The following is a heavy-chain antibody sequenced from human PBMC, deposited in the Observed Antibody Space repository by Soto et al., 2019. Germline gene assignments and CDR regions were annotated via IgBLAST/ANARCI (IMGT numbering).Heavy chain of an antibody. CDR1: GFTFSSYP. D-gene: IGHD5-18*01. Sequence: PGGSLRLSCAASGFTFSSYPMNWVRQAPGEGLEWVSSISSSGGTTYYADSVKGRFTISRDNSKNKVYLQMNSLRAEDTALYYCARGYSYVWGRGTLVTVYS. V-gene: IGHV3-23*01. J-gene: IGHJ4*02. CDR3: ARGYSYV. CDR2: ISSSGGTT.